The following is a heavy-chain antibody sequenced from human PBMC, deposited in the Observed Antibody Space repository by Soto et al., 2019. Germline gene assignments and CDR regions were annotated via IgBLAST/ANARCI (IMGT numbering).Heavy chain of an antibody. CDR3: VCICSGGYSYGFYYHGMDV. CDR1: GGSISSSSYY. J-gene: IGHJ6*02. CDR2: IFYSGST. Sequence: ETLSLTCTVSGGSISSSSYYWGWIRQPPGKGLEWIGSIFYSGSTYYNPSLKSRVTISVDTSKNQFCLKLSSVTAADTAMYYCVCICSGGYSYGFYYHGMDVWGQGTTVTVSS. V-gene: IGHV4-39*01. D-gene: IGHD5-18*01.